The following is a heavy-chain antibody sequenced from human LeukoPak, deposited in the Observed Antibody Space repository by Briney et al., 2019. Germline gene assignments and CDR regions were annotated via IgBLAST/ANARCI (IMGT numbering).Heavy chain of an antibody. CDR2: INHSGST. CDR1: GGSFSGYY. V-gene: IGHV4-34*01. D-gene: IGHD7-27*01. Sequence: SETLSLTCAVYGGSFSGYYWSWIRQPPGKGLEWIGEINHSGSTNYNPSLKSRVTISVHTSKNQFSLKLSSVTAADTAVYYCASAHGDTPSVDYWGQGTLVTVSS. CDR3: ASAHGDTPSVDY. J-gene: IGHJ4*02.